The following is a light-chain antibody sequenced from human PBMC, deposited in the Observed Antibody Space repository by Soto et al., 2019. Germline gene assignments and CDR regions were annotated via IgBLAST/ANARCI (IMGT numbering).Light chain of an antibody. CDR3: SSYTSSSTLV. CDR1: SSDVGGYNY. Sequence: QSVLTQPASVSGSPGQSITISCTGTSSDVGGYNYVSWYQQHPGKAPKLMIYEVSNRPSGVSNRFSGSKSGKTASLTISRLQAEDAADYYCSSYTSSSTLVFGGGTKVTVL. CDR2: EVS. V-gene: IGLV2-14*01. J-gene: IGLJ2*01.